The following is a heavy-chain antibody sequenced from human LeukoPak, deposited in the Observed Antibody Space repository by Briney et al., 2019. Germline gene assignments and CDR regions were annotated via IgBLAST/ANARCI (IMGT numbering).Heavy chain of an antibody. J-gene: IGHJ4*02. D-gene: IGHD6-13*01. V-gene: IGHV1-2*02. Sequence: ASVTVSCKASGYTFTVYYMHWVRQAPGQGLEWMGWINPNSGGTNYAQKFQGRVTMTRDTSISTAYMELSRLRSDDTAVYYCARDSSSWYFLDWGQGTLVTVSS. CDR3: ARDSSSWYFLD. CDR2: INPNSGGT. CDR1: GYTFTVYY.